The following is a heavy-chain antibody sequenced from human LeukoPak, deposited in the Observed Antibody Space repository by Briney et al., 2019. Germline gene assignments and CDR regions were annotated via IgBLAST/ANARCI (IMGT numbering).Heavy chain of an antibody. V-gene: IGHV1-3*01. J-gene: IGHJ4*02. CDR2: INAGNGNT. CDR3: AREGAYCGGDCYGLFDY. Sequence: ASVKVSCKASGYTFTSYAMHWVRQAPGQRLEWMGWINAGNGNTKYSQKFQGRVTITRDTSASTAYMELRSLRSDDTAVYYCAREGAYCGGDCYGLFDYWGQGTLVTVSS. D-gene: IGHD2-21*02. CDR1: GYTFTSYA.